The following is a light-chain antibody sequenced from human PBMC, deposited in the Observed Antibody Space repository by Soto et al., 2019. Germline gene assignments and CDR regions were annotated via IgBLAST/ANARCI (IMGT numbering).Light chain of an antibody. J-gene: IGLJ1*01. CDR3: SSYTNINTRACV. CDR1: SGDIGSYNR. CDR2: EVT. V-gene: IGLV2-14*01. Sequence: QSALTQPASVSGSPGQSITISCTATSGDIGSYNRVSWYQQPPSKAPKLIIYEVTDRPSGVSNRFSGSKSGNTASLTSSGLQAEDEAEYYCSSYTNINTRACVFGTGSKVTVL.